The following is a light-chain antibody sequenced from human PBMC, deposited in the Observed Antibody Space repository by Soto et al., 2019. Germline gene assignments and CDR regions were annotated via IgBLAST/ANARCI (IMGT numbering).Light chain of an antibody. V-gene: IGLV1-44*01. CDR2: FNN. CDR1: NSNIGSTS. J-gene: IGLJ2*01. Sequence: QSVLTQPPSASGTPGQRVTISCSGDNSNIGSTSVNWYQQLPGTAPRLLIYFNNQRPSGVPDRFPGSKSGTSASLAISGLQSEDGAYYYCAAWDDSLNGPVFGGGTKLTVL. CDR3: AAWDDSLNGPV.